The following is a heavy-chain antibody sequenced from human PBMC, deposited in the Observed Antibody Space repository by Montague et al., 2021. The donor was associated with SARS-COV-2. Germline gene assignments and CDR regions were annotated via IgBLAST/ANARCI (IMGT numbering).Heavy chain of an antibody. V-gene: IGHV4-34*01. Sequence: SETLSLTCAVYSGSFSDYYWTWIRQPPGKGLEWIGEINHSGSINYNPSLKGRVSISVDTSKNQFSLKLTSVTAADTAVYYCARGAPTITMIVVVFTGAGWYFGLWGRGTLVTVSS. CDR3: ARGAPTITMIVVVFTGAGWYFGL. J-gene: IGHJ2*01. CDR1: SGSFSDYY. D-gene: IGHD3-22*01. CDR2: INHSGSI.